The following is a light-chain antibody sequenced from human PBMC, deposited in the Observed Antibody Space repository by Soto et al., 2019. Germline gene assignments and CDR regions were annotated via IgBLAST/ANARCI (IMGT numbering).Light chain of an antibody. J-gene: IGLJ2*01. CDR1: SSNIGVGYD. Sequence: QSVLTQPPSVSGAPGQRVTISCTGSSSNIGVGYDVHWYQHLPGTAPKLLIYNKNNRPSGVPDRFSGSKSGTSASLAITGLQAEDEADYYCQSYDSSLSGVIFGGGTKLTVL. CDR2: NKN. V-gene: IGLV1-40*01. CDR3: QSYDSSLSGVI.